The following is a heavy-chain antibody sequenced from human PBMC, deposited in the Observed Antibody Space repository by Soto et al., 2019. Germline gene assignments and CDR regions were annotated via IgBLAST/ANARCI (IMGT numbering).Heavy chain of an antibody. CDR1: GYSFTSYY. Sequence: ASVKVSCKAFGYSFTSYYMYWVRQAPGQGLELLGIINPSGGSTSYAQNFQGRVTLTTDTSTSTVYMELRSLRSEDTAVYYCARGNLTLSIYSDPGGDEYWGQGTLVTVSS. D-gene: IGHD3-22*01. CDR3: ARGNLTLSIYSDPGGDEY. J-gene: IGHJ4*02. CDR2: INPSGGST. V-gene: IGHV1-46*01.